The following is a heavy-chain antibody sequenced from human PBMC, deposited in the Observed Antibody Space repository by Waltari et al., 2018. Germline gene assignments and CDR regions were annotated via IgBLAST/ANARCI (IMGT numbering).Heavy chain of an antibody. CDR1: GGSISSHY. Sequence: QVQLQESGPGLVKPSETLSLTCTVSGGSISSHYWSWIRQTPGKGLEWIGYIYYSGSTNYNPSRKGRVTISVDTSKNQFSLKLSSLISEDTAVYYCARGHSGYDPLRSAFDIWGQGTMVTVSS. CDR3: ARGHSGYDPLRSAFDI. J-gene: IGHJ3*02. CDR2: IYYSGST. V-gene: IGHV4-59*11. D-gene: IGHD5-12*01.